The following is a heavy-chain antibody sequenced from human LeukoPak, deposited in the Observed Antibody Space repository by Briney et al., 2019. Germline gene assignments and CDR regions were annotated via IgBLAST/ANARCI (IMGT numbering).Heavy chain of an antibody. CDR3: ANWWGFDP. V-gene: IGHV3-21*01. D-gene: IGHD2-8*02. Sequence: PGGSLRLSCAASGFTFSSYSMNWVRQAPGKGLEWVSSMSSDSSHIYYADSVKGRFTISRDNAKNSLYLQMNSLRAEDTAVYYCANWWGFDPWGQGTLVTVSS. J-gene: IGHJ5*02. CDR1: GFTFSSYS. CDR2: MSSDSSHI.